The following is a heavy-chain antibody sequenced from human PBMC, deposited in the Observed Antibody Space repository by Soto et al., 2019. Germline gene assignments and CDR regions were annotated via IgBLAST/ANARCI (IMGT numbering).Heavy chain of an antibody. CDR2: IWYDGSNK. CDR1: GFTFSSYG. D-gene: IGHD3-10*01. Sequence: ESGGGVVQPGRSLRLSCAASGFTFSSYGMHWVRQAPGTGLEWVAVIWYDGSNKYYADSVKGRFTISRDNSKNTLYLQMNSLRAEDTAVYYCAREGTMATVQGDGMDVWGQGTTVTVSS. J-gene: IGHJ6*02. V-gene: IGHV3-33*01. CDR3: AREGTMATVQGDGMDV.